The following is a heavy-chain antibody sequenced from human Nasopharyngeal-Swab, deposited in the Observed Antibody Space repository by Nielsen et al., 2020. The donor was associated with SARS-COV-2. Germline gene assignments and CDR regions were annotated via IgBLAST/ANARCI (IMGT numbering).Heavy chain of an antibody. CDR3: ARAGAYCSSTSCYIDY. V-gene: IGHV4-34*01. CDR1: GGSFSGYY. D-gene: IGHD2-2*02. Sequence: LRLSCAVYGGSFSGYYWSWNRQPPGKGLEWIGEINHSGGTNYNPSLKSRVTISVDTSKNQFSLKLSSVTAADTAVYYCARAGAYCSSTSCYIDYWGQGTLVTVSS. CDR2: INHSGGT. J-gene: IGHJ4*02.